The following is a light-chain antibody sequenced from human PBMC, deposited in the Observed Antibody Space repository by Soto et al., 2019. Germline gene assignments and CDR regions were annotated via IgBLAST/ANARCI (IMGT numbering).Light chain of an antibody. Sequence: DIQMTQSPSSLSASVGDRVTITCRASQSIGSYLNWYQHKPRKAPKLLISASSSLQSVVPPRFSGIGSWAYFTITINSLQPDDFETFYCQQSYTPPWTFGQGTKVEIK. J-gene: IGKJ1*01. V-gene: IGKV1-39*01. CDR1: QSIGSY. CDR2: ASS. CDR3: QQSYTPPWT.